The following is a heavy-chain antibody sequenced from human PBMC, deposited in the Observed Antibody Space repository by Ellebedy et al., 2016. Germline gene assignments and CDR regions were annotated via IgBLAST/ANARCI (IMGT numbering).Heavy chain of an antibody. Sequence: GESLKISXAASGFIFSVTGMTWVRQAPGKGLEWVGTIVFSGTAAYYSDSLKGRFIISRDNAKNSVFLQMNSLRVEDTAVYYCARDGSEWSRDYWGQGTLVTVSS. CDR3: ARDGSEWSRDY. V-gene: IGHV3-21*01. CDR1: GFIFSVTG. J-gene: IGHJ4*02. CDR2: IVFSGTAA. D-gene: IGHD3-3*01.